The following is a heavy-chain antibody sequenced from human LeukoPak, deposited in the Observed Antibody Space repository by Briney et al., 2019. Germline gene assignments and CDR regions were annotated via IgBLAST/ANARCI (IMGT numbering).Heavy chain of an antibody. CDR3: ARVGAVAGHRWSDEY. CDR2: VSAYNGNT. V-gene: IGHV1-18*01. D-gene: IGHD6-19*01. Sequence: EASVKVSCKASGYTFTSYGNSWVRQAPGQGLEWMGWVSAYNGNTNYAQKLQGRVTMTTDTSTSTAYMELRSLRSDDTAVYYCARVGAVAGHRWSDEYWGQGTLVTVSS. CDR1: GYTFTSYG. J-gene: IGHJ4*02.